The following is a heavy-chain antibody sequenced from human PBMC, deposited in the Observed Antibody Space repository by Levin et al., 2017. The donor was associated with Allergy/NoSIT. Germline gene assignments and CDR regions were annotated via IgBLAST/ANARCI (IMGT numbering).Heavy chain of an antibody. V-gene: IGHV4-4*02. CDR3: ARTALGGYYDILTGRDPHYFDY. D-gene: IGHD3-9*01. Sequence: PGGSLRLSCAVSGGSISSSNWWSWVRQPPGKGLEWIGEIYHSGSTNYNPSLKSRVTISVDKSKNQFSLKLSSVTAADTAVYYCARTALGGYYDILTGRDPHYFDYWGQGTLVTVSS. J-gene: IGHJ4*02. CDR2: IYHSGST. CDR1: GGSISSSNW.